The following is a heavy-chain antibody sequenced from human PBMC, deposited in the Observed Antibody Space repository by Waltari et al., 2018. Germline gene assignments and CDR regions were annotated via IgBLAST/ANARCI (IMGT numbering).Heavy chain of an antibody. CDR3: ARSGGIYCNSIRCPIAS. J-gene: IGHJ4*02. D-gene: IGHD2-2*01. CDR1: GGSMSSSNYY. V-gene: IGHV4-39*07. CDR2: VYYSGST. Sequence: QLQLQESGPGLVKPSETLSLTSNVSGGSMSSSNYYWGWGRQPPGKGLEWIGSVYYSGSTYYNPSLKSRVTILVDTSKNYFSLKLTSVTAADTAVYYCARSGGIYCNSIRCPIASWGQGTLATVSS.